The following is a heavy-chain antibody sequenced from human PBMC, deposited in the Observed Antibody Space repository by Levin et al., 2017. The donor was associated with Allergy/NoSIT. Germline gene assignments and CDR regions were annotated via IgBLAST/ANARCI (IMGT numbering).Heavy chain of an antibody. CDR1: GGTFSSYA. D-gene: IGHD2-2*01. Sequence: SVKVSCKASGGTFSSYAISWVRQAPGQGLEWMGGIIPIFGTANYAQKFQGRVTITADESTSTAYMELSSLRSEDTAVYYCARDKFRYCSSTSCKSGLLGEYGMDVWGQGTTVTVSS. CDR2: IIPIFGTA. J-gene: IGHJ6*02. CDR3: ARDKFRYCSSTSCKSGLLGEYGMDV. V-gene: IGHV1-69*13.